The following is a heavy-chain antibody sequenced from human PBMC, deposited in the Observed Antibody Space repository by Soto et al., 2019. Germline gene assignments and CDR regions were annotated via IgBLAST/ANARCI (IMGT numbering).Heavy chain of an antibody. CDR3: ARGISSGWYVDY. J-gene: IGHJ4*02. CDR2: INHSGST. CDR1: GGSFSGYY. Sequence: SETLSLTCAVYGGSFSGYYWSWIRQPPGKGLEWIGEINHSGSTNYNPSLKSRVTISVDTSKNQFSLKLSSVTAADTAVYYCARGISSGWYVDYWGQGTLVTVSS. D-gene: IGHD6-19*01. V-gene: IGHV4-34*01.